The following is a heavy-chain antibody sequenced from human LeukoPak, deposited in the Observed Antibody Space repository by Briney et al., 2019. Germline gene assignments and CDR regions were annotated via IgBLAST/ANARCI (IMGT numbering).Heavy chain of an antibody. CDR1: GFTFSSYD. J-gene: IGHJ5*02. CDR3: ARMSEQLLAGLDP. D-gene: IGHD2-15*01. Sequence: GGSLRLSCAASGFTFSSYDMNWVRQAPGKGLEWVSSISSSSSYIYYADSVKGRFTISRDNAKNSLYLQMNSLRAEDTAVYYCARMSEQLLAGLDPWGQGTLVTVSS. V-gene: IGHV3-21*01. CDR2: ISSSSSYI.